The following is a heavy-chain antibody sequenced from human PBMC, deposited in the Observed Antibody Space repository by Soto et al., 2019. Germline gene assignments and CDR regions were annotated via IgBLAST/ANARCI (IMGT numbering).Heavy chain of an antibody. CDR3: ARGRSGQIVILY. Sequence: ASVKVSCKTSGYTFTDHYIHWVRQAPQQGPEWMGEIGPESGATRYAEKFRGRVTMTMDTSSTTDYKELRNLSPGDTAVYYCARGRSGQIVILYWGQGTTVTASS. V-gene: IGHV1-2*02. D-gene: IGHD1-26*01. CDR1: GYTFTDHY. J-gene: IGHJ4*02. CDR2: IGPESGAT.